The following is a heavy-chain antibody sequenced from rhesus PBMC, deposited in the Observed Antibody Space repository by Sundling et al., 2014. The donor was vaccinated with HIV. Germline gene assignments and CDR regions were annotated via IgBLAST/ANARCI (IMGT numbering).Heavy chain of an antibody. D-gene: IGHD6-37*01. CDR1: GGSISSSNW. CDR2: IYGSGGGS. V-gene: IGHV4-93*01. CDR3: ARGRTIAVFDS. Sequence: QVQLQESGPAVVKPSETLSLTCAVSGGSISSSNWWNWIRQSPGKGLEWIGRIYGSGGGSDYNPSLKSRVTISRDTSKNQFSLKLSSVTAADTAVYFCARGRTIAVFDSWGQGVPVTVSS. J-gene: IGHJ4*01.